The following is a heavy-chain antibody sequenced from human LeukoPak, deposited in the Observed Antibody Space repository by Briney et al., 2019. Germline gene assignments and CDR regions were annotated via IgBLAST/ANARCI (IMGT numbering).Heavy chain of an antibody. Sequence: SETLSLTCAVYGGSFSGYYWSWMRQPPGKGLEWIGEINHSGSTNYNPSLKSRVTISVDTSKTQFSLKLSSVTAADTAVYYCARVVLRYCSSTSCYRAGRFDYWGQGTLVTVSS. CDR1: GGSFSGYY. CDR2: INHSGST. CDR3: ARVVLRYCSSTSCYRAGRFDY. J-gene: IGHJ4*02. D-gene: IGHD2-2*01. V-gene: IGHV4-34*01.